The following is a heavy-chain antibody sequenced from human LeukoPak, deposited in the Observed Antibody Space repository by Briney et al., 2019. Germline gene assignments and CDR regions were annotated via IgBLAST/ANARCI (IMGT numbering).Heavy chain of an antibody. D-gene: IGHD6-13*01. J-gene: IGHJ6*02. CDR2: INPNSGGT. Sequence: ASVKVSCKASGYTFTGYYMHWVRQAPGQGLEWMGRINPNSGGTNYAQKFQGRVTMTRDTSISTAYMELSRLRSDDTAVYYCARDASSWIGYYYYGMDVWGQGTTVTVSS. CDR3: ARDASSWIGYYYYGMDV. CDR1: GYTFTGYY. V-gene: IGHV1-2*06.